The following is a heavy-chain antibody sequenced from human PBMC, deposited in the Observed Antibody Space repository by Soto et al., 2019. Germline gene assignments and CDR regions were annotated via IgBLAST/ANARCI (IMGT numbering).Heavy chain of an antibody. D-gene: IGHD6-13*01. CDR2: ISAYKGDT. CDR1: GYIFTSYG. V-gene: IGHV1-18*01. J-gene: IGHJ5*02. Sequence: ASVKVSCKASGYIFTSYGISWVRLAPGQGLEWMGWISAYKGDTKYAQKLQGRVTMTTDTSTSTAYMELRSLRSDDTAVYYCARGSSSWSAYNGFAPWGQGTLVTVSS. CDR3: ARGSSSWSAYNGFAP.